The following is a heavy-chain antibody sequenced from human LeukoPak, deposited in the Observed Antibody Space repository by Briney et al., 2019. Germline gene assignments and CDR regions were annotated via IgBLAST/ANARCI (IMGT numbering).Heavy chain of an antibody. V-gene: IGHV6-1*01. Sequence: SQTLSLTCAISGESVSSKSATWNWIRQSPSRGLEWLGRTYYRSKWYNDYALSVNSRITINPDTSKNRFSLQLNSVTPEDTAVYYCARLGSFEDYWGQGTLVTVSS. CDR1: GESVSSKSAT. J-gene: IGHJ4*02. CDR2: TYYRSKWYN. CDR3: ARLGSFEDY. D-gene: IGHD1-26*01.